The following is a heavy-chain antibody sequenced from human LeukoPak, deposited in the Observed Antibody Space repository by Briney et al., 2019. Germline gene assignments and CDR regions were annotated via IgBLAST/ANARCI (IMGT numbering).Heavy chain of an antibody. CDR1: GSSFTSYW. Sequence: GASLKISCKGSGSSFTSYWIGWVRQLPGKGLEWMGIIYPGDSDTRYSPSFQGQVTISADKSISTAYLQWSSLKASDTAMYYCARHGPDYYYGMDVWGQGTTVTVSS. V-gene: IGHV5-51*01. J-gene: IGHJ6*02. CDR3: ARHGPDYYYGMDV. CDR2: IYPGDSDT.